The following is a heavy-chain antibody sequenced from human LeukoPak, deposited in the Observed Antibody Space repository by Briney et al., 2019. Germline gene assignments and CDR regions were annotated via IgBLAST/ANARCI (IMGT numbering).Heavy chain of an antibody. CDR3: ARAPGYGAAYYFDY. Sequence: QTGGSLRLSCAASGFTFSSYAMHWVRQAPGKGLEWVAVISYDGSNKYYADSVKGRFTISRDNSKNTLYLQMNSLRAEDTAVYYCARAPGYGAAYYFDYWGQGTLVTVSS. D-gene: IGHD1-1*01. V-gene: IGHV3-30*04. CDR1: GFTFSSYA. CDR2: ISYDGSNK. J-gene: IGHJ4*02.